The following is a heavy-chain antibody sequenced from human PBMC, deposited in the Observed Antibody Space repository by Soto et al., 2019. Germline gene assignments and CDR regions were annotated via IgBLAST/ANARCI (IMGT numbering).Heavy chain of an antibody. D-gene: IGHD1-7*01. Sequence: SETLSLTCTVSGGSISGYYWSWIRQPPGKGLEWIGYIYYTGSTYYNPSLKSRVTISLDTSRNQFSLKLTSVTAADTAVYYCATVVGKNYVDPCRQGTLVTVSS. J-gene: IGHJ5*02. CDR2: IYYTGST. V-gene: IGHV4-59*01. CDR3: ATVVGKNYVDP. CDR1: GGSISGYY.